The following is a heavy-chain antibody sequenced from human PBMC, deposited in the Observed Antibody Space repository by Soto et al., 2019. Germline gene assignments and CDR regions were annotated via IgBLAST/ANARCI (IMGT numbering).Heavy chain of an antibody. J-gene: IGHJ5*02. CDR1: GFTFSSYA. CDR2: ISGSGGST. D-gene: IGHD3-22*01. Sequence: QSGGSLRLSCAASGFTFSSYAMSWVRQAPGKGLEWVSAISGSGGSTYYADSVKGRFTISRDNSKNTLYLQMNSLRAEDTAVYYCAKTTDYYDSSGYVRFDPWGQGTLVTVSS. CDR3: AKTTDYYDSSGYVRFDP. V-gene: IGHV3-23*01.